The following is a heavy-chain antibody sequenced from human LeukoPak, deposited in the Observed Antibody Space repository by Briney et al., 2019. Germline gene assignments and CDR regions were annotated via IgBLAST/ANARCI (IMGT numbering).Heavy chain of an antibody. J-gene: IGHJ4*02. CDR1: GFTFSTYS. V-gene: IGHV3-21*06. Sequence: KPGGSLRLSCAAPGFTFSTYSMSWLRQAPGKGPEWVSSVTSHSSHIYYADSVRGRFTISRDNAKNSLYLQMNSLRAEDTAVYYCARAGGIESAFDWGQGTLVTVSS. D-gene: IGHD5-12*01. CDR2: VTSHSSHI. CDR3: ARAGGIESAFD.